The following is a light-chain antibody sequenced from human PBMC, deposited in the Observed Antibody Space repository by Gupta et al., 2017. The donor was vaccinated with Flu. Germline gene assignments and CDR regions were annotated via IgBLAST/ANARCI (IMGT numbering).Light chain of an antibody. V-gene: IGKV3-15*01. CDR3: QQYNNSPT. Sequence: SPATLSVSPGERATLSCRASQSVSSNLAWYQQKPGQAPRLLIYGASTRATGIPARFSGSGSGTEFTLTISSLQSEDFAVYYCQQYNNSPTFGGGTKVEIK. CDR2: GAS. J-gene: IGKJ4*01. CDR1: QSVSSN.